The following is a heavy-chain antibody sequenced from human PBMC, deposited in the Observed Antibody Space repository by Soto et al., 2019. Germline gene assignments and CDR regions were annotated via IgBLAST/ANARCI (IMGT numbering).Heavy chain of an antibody. CDR3: ARSSGVPTPDFDY. CDR1: GFAFNIYA. Sequence: GGSLRLSCAASGFAFNIYAIHWVRQAPGKGLEWVAVISHDGTNRYYTDSVRGRFTISRDNSKNAVYLEMDSLRADDTAVYYCARSSGVPTPDFDYWGQGTLVTVSS. D-gene: IGHD3-3*01. J-gene: IGHJ4*02. V-gene: IGHV3-30-3*01. CDR2: ISHDGTNR.